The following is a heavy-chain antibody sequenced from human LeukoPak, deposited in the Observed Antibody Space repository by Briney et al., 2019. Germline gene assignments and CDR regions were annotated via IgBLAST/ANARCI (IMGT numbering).Heavy chain of an antibody. D-gene: IGHD6-13*01. V-gene: IGHV3-21*01. Sequence: RAGGSLRLSCAASGFTFSSYSMNWVRQAPGKGLEWVSSISSSSSYIYYADSVEGRFTISRDNAKNSLYLQMNSLRAEDTAVYYCVIMAAAEDYWGQGTLVTVSS. CDR1: GFTFSSYS. CDR3: VIMAAAEDY. CDR2: ISSSSSYI. J-gene: IGHJ4*02.